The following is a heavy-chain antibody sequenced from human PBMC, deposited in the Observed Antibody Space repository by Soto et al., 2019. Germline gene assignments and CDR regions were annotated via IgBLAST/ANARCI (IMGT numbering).Heavy chain of an antibody. CDR2: ISYDGDNK. J-gene: IGHJ6*02. V-gene: IGHV3-30*14. CDR1: GFSFINHA. Sequence: PLGVLRLSCAGSGFSFINHAAHWVRQAPGKGLEWVAVISYDGDNKYYADSVKGRFIISRDNSKNTLYLQMNFLKTEDTAVYYCARDTSYDFWSGYGMDVWGQGTTVIVSS. D-gene: IGHD3-3*01. CDR3: ARDTSYDFWSGYGMDV.